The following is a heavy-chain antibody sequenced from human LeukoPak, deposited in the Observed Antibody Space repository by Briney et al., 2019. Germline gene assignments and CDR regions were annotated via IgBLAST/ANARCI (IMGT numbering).Heavy chain of an antibody. CDR3: ARDPRRGYSYGHAKRTYMDV. CDR2: VKKDGSEK. J-gene: IGHJ6*03. Sequence: GGSLRLSCAASGFTFSSYWMSWVRQAPGKGLEWVANVKKDGSEKYYVDSVKGRFTISRDNAKTSLYLQMNSLRAEDTAVYYCARDPRRGYSYGHAKRTYMDVWGKGTTVTVSS. D-gene: IGHD5-18*01. CDR1: GFTFSSYW. V-gene: IGHV3-7*01.